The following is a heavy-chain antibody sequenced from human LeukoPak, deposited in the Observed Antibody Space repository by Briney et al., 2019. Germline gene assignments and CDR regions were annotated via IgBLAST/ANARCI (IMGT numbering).Heavy chain of an antibody. Sequence: ASVKVSCKASGYTFTGYYMHWVRQAPGQGLEWMGWINPNSGGTNYAQKFQGRVTMTRDTSISTAYMELSRLRSDDTAVYYCARVHRRLSSGWSPWAYWGQGTLVTVSS. CDR1: GYTFTGYY. CDR3: ARVHRRLSSGWSPWAY. CDR2: INPNSGGT. D-gene: IGHD6-19*01. J-gene: IGHJ4*02. V-gene: IGHV1-2*02.